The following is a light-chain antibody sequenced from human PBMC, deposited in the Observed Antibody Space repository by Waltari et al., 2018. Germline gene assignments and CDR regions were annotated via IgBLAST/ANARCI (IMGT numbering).Light chain of an antibody. CDR2: GAS. CDR1: QTVSNNF. V-gene: IGKV3-20*01. J-gene: IGKJ2*01. Sequence: EIVLTQSPGTLSLSPGEKATLSCRASQTVSNNFLAWYQQKPGQAPRRLIYGASSRAIGIPDRFSGSGSGTDFTLTISRLEPEDFAVYHCQQYGSPYTFGQGTKLEIK. CDR3: QQYGSPYT.